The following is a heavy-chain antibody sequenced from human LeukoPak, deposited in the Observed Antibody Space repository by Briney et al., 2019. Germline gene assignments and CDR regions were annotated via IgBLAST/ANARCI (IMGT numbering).Heavy chain of an antibody. CDR2: ISAYNGNT. CDR3: ARETYPGITMIVVVTYGMDV. CDR1: GYTFTSSG. J-gene: IGHJ6*02. D-gene: IGHD3-22*01. V-gene: IGHV1-18*01. Sequence: ASVKVSCKASGYTFTSSGISWVRQAPGQGLEWMGWISAYNGNTNYAQKLQGRVTMTTDTSTSTAYMELRSLRSDGTAVYYCARETYPGITMIVVVTYGMDVWGQGTTVTVSS.